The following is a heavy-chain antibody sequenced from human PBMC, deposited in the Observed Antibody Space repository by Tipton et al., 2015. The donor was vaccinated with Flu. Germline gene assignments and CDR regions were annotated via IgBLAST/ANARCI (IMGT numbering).Heavy chain of an antibody. CDR3: ARDLPLYESSGYFQDAFDI. CDR2: ISAYNGST. D-gene: IGHD3-22*01. CDR1: GYTFTSYG. J-gene: IGHJ3*02. Sequence: QVQLVQSGPEVKKPGASVKVSCKASGYTFTSYGISWVRQAPGQGLEWMGWISAYNGSTNYAQKLQGRVTMTTDTSTSTAYMELRRLRSDDTAVYYCARDLPLYESSGYFQDAFDIWGQGTMVTVSS. V-gene: IGHV1-18*01.